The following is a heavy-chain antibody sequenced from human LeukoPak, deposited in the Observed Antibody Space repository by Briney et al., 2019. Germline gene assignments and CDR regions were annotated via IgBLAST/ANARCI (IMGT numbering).Heavy chain of an antibody. D-gene: IGHD3-10*01. Sequence: GGSLRLSCAGSGFSFSSYGMHWVRQAPGKGLEWMAFIRSDGSNKYYADSVKGRFTISRDNSKNTLYLQMNSLRAEDTAVYYCARLDYAGSGSPIDYWGQGTLVTVSS. V-gene: IGHV3-30*02. CDR3: ARLDYAGSGSPIDY. CDR1: GFSFSSYG. J-gene: IGHJ4*02. CDR2: IRSDGSNK.